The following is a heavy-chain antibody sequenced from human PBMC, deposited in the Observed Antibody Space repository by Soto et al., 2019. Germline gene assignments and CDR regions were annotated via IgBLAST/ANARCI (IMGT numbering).Heavy chain of an antibody. J-gene: IGHJ4*02. CDR2: INHSGST. CDR3: ARGQKSAPIEGYFDY. Sequence: ASETLSLTCAVYGGSFSGYYWSWIRQPPGKGLEWIGEINHSGSTNYNPSLKSRVTISVDTSKNQFSLKLSSVTAADTAVYYCARGQKSAPIEGYFDYWGQGTLVTVSS. D-gene: IGHD6-25*01. CDR1: GGSFSGYY. V-gene: IGHV4-34*01.